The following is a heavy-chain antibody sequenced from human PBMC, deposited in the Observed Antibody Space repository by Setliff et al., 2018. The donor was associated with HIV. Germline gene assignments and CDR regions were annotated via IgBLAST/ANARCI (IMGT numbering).Heavy chain of an antibody. J-gene: IGHJ6*04. CDR2: IYTSGST. CDR3: TRRGADSYYPRPLDV. Sequence: SETLSLTCTVSGGSINSRSYYWTWIRQPAGKGLEWIGRIYTSGSTNYNPSLKSRVTISVDTSKNQFSLKLNSVTAADTAIYYCTRRGADSYYPRPLDVWGKGTTVTVSS. D-gene: IGHD3-10*01. V-gene: IGHV4-61*02. CDR1: GGSINSRSYY.